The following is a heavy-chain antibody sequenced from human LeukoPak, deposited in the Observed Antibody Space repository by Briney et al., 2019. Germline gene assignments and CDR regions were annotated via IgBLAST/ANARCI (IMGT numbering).Heavy chain of an antibody. Sequence: GGSLRLSCAASGFTFITYWMSWVRQAPGKGLEWVANIKQDGCEKYYVDSVKGRFTISRDNAKNSVYLQMNSLRAEDTAMYYCARVRIEYDYVWGSYRRNPSFDYWGQGTLVTVSS. V-gene: IGHV3-7*01. CDR1: GFTFITYW. CDR3: ARVRIEYDYVWGSYRRNPSFDY. J-gene: IGHJ4*02. D-gene: IGHD3-16*02. CDR2: IKQDGCEK.